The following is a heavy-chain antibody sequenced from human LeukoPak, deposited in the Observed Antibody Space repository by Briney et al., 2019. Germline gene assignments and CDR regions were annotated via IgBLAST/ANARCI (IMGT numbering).Heavy chain of an antibody. V-gene: IGHV1-69*13. CDR2: IIPIFGTA. CDR3: ARGVPYSGSHGLFDY. Sequence: ASVKVSCKASGGTFGSYAISWVRQAPGQGLEWMGGIIPIFGTANYAQKFQGRVTITADESTSTAYMELSSLRSEDTAVYYCARGVPYSGSHGLFDYWGQGTLVTVSS. D-gene: IGHD1-26*01. J-gene: IGHJ4*02. CDR1: GGTFGSYA.